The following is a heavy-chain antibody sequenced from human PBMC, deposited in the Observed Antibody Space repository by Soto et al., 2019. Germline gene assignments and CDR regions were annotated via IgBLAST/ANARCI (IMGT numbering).Heavy chain of an antibody. Sequence: LSLTCAVYGGSFSGYYWSWIRQPPGKGLEWIGEINHSGSTNYNPSLKSRVTISVDTSKNQFSLKLSSVTAADTAVHYCARGYSSSWYVGNWFDPWGQGTLVTVSP. CDR3: ARGYSSSWYVGNWFDP. V-gene: IGHV4-34*01. CDR2: INHSGST. D-gene: IGHD6-13*01. J-gene: IGHJ5*02. CDR1: GGSFSGYY.